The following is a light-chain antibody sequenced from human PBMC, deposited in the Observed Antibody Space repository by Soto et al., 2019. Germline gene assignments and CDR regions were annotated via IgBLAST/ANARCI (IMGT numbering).Light chain of an antibody. V-gene: IGLV2-14*01. J-gene: IGLJ1*01. CDR3: SSYSRSITSPYV. CDR1: SSDVGGYNY. CDR2: EVS. Sequence: QSVLTQPASVSGSPGQSITISCTGTSSDVGGYNYVSWYQQHPGKAPKLMIYEVSNRPSGVSNRFSGSKSGNTASLTISGLQAEDQADYYCSSYSRSITSPYVFGTGTTVTVL.